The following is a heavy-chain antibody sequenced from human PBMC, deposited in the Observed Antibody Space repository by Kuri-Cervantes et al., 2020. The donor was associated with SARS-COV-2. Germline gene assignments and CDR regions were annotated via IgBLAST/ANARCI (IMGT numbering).Heavy chain of an antibody. CDR3: ARRLREAVAASYYYYYGMDV. CDR1: GGSFSGYY. V-gene: IGHV4-34*01. CDR2: INHSGST. Sequence: GSLRLSCAVYGGSFSGYYWSWIRQPPGKGLEWIGEINHSGSTNYNPSLKSRVTVSVDTSKNQFSLKLSSVTAADTAVYYCARRLREAVAASYYYYYGMDVWGQGTTVTVSS. D-gene: IGHD6-19*01. J-gene: IGHJ6*02.